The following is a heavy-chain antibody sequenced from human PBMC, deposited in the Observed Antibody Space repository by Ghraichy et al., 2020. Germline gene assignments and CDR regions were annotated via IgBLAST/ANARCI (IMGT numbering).Heavy chain of an antibody. CDR2: ISGSGGST. V-gene: IGHV3-23*01. CDR1: GFTFSSYA. D-gene: IGHD4-17*01. J-gene: IGHJ6*02. CDR3: AKKQTTVTYYYYYYAMDV. Sequence: GGSLRLSCAASGFTFSSYAMSWVRQAPGKGLEWVSAISGSGGSTYYADSVKGRFTISRDNSKNTVYLLVNSLRAEDTAVYYCAKKQTTVTYYYYYYAMDVWGQGTTVTVSS.